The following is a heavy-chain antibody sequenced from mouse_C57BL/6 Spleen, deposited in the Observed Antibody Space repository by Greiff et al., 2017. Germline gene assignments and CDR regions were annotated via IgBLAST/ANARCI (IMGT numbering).Heavy chain of an antibody. V-gene: IGHV1-80*01. Sequence: VKLQESGAELVKPGASVKISCKASGYAFSSYWMNWVKQRPGKGLEWIGQIYPGDGDTNYNGKFKGKATLTADKSSSTAYMQLSSLTSEDSAVYFCARSGYGYDEGGLDYWGQGTTLTVSS. CDR3: ARSGYGYDEGGLDY. CDR2: IYPGDGDT. J-gene: IGHJ2*01. CDR1: GYAFSSYW. D-gene: IGHD2-2*01.